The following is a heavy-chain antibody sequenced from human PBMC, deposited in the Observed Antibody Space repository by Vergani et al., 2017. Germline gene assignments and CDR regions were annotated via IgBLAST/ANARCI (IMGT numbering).Heavy chain of an antibody. CDR1: GGTFSSFA. CDR3: ARGTVDYYGSGSFGLDAVDI. Sequence: QVQLVQSGAEVKKPGSSVKVSCKASGGTFSSFAISWVRQAPGQGLEWMGGIIPIFGTANYAQKFQGRVTITADESTSTAYMELSSLRSEDTAVYYCARGTVDYYGSGSFGLDAVDIWGQGTMVTVSS. V-gene: IGHV1-69*01. D-gene: IGHD3-10*01. J-gene: IGHJ3*02. CDR2: IIPIFGTA.